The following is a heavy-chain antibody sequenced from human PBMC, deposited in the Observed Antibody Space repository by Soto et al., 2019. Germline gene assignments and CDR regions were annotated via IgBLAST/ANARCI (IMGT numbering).Heavy chain of an antibody. CDR1: GFTFSSYA. J-gene: IGHJ6*02. CDR3: EKLVRGSAEVYGMDV. Sequence: EVQLLESGGGLVQPGGSLRLSCAASGFTFSSYAMSWVRQAPGKGLEWVSAISGSGGSTYYADSVKGRFTISRDNTKNTLYLQMNSLRAEDTAVYYCEKLVRGSAEVYGMDVWGQGTTVTVSS. V-gene: IGHV3-23*01. D-gene: IGHD3-10*01. CDR2: ISGSGGST.